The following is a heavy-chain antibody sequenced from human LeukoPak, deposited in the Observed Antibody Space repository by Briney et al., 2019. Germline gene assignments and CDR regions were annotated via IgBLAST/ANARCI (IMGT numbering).Heavy chain of an antibody. V-gene: IGHV4-39*07. D-gene: IGHD6-13*01. J-gene: IGHJ4*02. CDR2: IYYSGST. Sequence: SETLSLTCTVSGGSISSSSYYWGWIRQPPGKGLEWIGSIYYSGSTYYNPSLKSRVTISVDTSKNQFSLKLSSVTAADTAVYYCAREGEPYSSSWLPFDYWGQGTLVTVSS. CDR3: AREGEPYSSSWLPFDY. CDR1: GGSISSSSYY.